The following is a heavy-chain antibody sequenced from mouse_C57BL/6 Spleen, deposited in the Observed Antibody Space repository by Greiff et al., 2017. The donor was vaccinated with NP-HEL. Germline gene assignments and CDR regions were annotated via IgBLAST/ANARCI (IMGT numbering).Heavy chain of an antibody. D-gene: IGHD2-4*01. J-gene: IGHJ4*01. CDR1: GYAFTNYL. CDR3: ASQLRGYAMDY. Sequence: QVQLQQSGAELVRPGTSVKVSCKASGYAFTNYLIEWVKQRPGQGLEWIGVINPGSGGTNYNEKFKGKATLTADKSSSTAYMQISSLTSEDSAVYFWASQLRGYAMDYWGQGTSVTVSS. CDR2: INPGSGGT. V-gene: IGHV1-54*01.